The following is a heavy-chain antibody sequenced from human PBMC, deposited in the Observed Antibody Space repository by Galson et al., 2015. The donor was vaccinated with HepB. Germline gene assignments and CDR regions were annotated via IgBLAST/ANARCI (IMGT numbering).Heavy chain of an antibody. J-gene: IGHJ4*02. CDR3: ARFAGGGYSTSWHRSGFDY. V-gene: IGHV3-7*05. Sequence: SLRLSCAAAGFTFSGYWMTWVRQAPGKGLEWVANTKEDESEKYYVDSVKGRFTISRDNAKNSLYLQLNSLRAEDTAVYFCARFAGGGYSTSWHRSGFDYWGQGTLVIVSS. CDR1: GFTFSGYW. CDR2: TKEDESEK. D-gene: IGHD6-13*01.